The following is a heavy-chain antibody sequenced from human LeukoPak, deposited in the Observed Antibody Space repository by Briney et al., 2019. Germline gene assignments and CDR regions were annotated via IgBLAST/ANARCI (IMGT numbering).Heavy chain of an antibody. Sequence: SETLSLTCAVYGGSFSDYYWSWIRQPPGKGLEWIGEINHSGSTNYNPSLKSRVTVSVDRSKNQFSLKLSSVTAADTALYYCARVFDSGSQAYFYYMDVWGKGTTVIISS. D-gene: IGHD3-10*01. V-gene: IGHV4-34*01. CDR3: ARVFDSGSQAYFYYMDV. J-gene: IGHJ6*03. CDR2: INHSGST. CDR1: GGSFSDYY.